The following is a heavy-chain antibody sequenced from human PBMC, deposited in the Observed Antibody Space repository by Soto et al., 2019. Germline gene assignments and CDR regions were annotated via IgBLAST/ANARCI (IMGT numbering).Heavy chain of an antibody. Sequence: PGGSLRLSCAASGFSFGSYALSWVRQAPGKGLEWVPTISGSDGKTFYADSVKGRFTISRDNSKNTLYLQMNSLRAEDTAVYYCARATMIVKKVRWFDPWGQGTLVTVSS. D-gene: IGHD3-22*01. CDR1: GFSFGSYA. CDR2: ISGSDGKT. J-gene: IGHJ5*02. CDR3: ARATMIVKKVRWFDP. V-gene: IGHV3-23*01.